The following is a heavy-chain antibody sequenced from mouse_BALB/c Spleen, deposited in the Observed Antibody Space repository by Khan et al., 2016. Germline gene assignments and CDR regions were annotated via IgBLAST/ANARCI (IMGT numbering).Heavy chain of an antibody. V-gene: IGHV1-4*01. CDR2: INPSSGYT. CDR3: ARVRLRLPYYFDY. Sequence: QVQLQQPGAELARPGASVKMSCKASGYTFTSYTMHWVKQRPGQGLEWIGYINPSSGYTNYNQKFKDKATLTADKSSSTAYMQRSSLTSEDSAVYYCARVRLRLPYYFDYWGQGTTLTVSS. J-gene: IGHJ2*01. D-gene: IGHD1-2*01. CDR1: GYTFTSYT.